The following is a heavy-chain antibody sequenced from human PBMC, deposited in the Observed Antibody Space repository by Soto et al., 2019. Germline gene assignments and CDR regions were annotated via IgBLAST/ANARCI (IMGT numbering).Heavy chain of an antibody. Sequence: EVQVLESGGGLVQPGGSLRLSCAASGFTFSSYAMSWVRQAPGQGLEWVSAISGSGSNPYYADSVKGRFTISRDNSKNTLYLHMNSLRAEDTALYYCAKTASMTIRDGFYHWGQGTLVTVSS. J-gene: IGHJ4*02. CDR2: ISGSGSNP. CDR3: AKTASMTIRDGFYH. CDR1: GFTFSSYA. V-gene: IGHV3-23*01. D-gene: IGHD4-17*01.